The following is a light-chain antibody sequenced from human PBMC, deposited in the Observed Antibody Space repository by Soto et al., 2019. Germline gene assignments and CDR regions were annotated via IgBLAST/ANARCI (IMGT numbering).Light chain of an antibody. CDR3: SSYTTSSTYV. CDR1: NSDIGSYNY. J-gene: IGLJ1*01. CDR2: DVY. V-gene: IGLV2-14*01. Sequence: HSALTQHASVSESAGQSITISCTGTNSDIGSYNYVSWYQQRPGKVPKLMIYDVYNRPSGVSNRFSGSKSDNTASLTISGLQADDEADYYCSSYTTSSTYVFGTGTKV.